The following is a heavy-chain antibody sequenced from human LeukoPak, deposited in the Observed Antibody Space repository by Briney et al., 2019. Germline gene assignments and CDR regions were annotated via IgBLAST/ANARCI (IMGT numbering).Heavy chain of an antibody. V-gene: IGHV3-23*01. CDR1: GFTFNTYA. D-gene: IGHD3-3*01. CDR2: ISGSGDTT. J-gene: IGHJ3*02. CDR3: AKDGYDFWSGQPPTYAFDI. Sequence: GSLRLSCAASGFTFNTYAMAWVRQAPGKGPEWVSDISGSGDTTYYADSVKGRFTISRDNSKNTLYLQMNSLRAEDTAVYYCAKDGYDFWSGQPPTYAFDIWGQGTMVTVSS.